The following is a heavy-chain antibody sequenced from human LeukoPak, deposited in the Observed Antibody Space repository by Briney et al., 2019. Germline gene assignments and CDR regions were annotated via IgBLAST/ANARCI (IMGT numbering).Heavy chain of an antibody. CDR2: ISAYNGNT. Sequence: ASVKVSCKASGYTFTSYGISWVRQAPGQGLEWMGWISAYNGNTNYAQKLQGRVTMTTDTSTSTAYMELRSLRSDDTAVYYCARDPLSSSTSRGSNLFDPWGQGTLVTVSS. CDR1: GYTFTSYG. D-gene: IGHD2-2*01. V-gene: IGHV1-18*01. J-gene: IGHJ5*02. CDR3: ARDPLSSSTSRGSNLFDP.